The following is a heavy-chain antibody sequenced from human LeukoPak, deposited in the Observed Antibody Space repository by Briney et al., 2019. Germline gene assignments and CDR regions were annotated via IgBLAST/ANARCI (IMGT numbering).Heavy chain of an antibody. CDR1: GFTFSTYW. V-gene: IGHV3-7*04. CDR2: IHPDGNEK. D-gene: IGHD3/OR15-3a*01. Sequence: GGSLRLSCAASGFTFSTYWMSWARQAPGKGLEWVTNIHPDGNEKYYVDSVKGRFTISRDNVKNSLYLQMNSLRVEDTAVYYCARGDDFSGDYWGQGTLVTVSS. J-gene: IGHJ4*02. CDR3: ARGDDFSGDY.